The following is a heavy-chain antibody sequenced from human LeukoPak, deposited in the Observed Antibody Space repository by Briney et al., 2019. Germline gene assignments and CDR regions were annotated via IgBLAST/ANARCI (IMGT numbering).Heavy chain of an antibody. Sequence: GRSLRLSCAASGFTFSTYGIHWVRQAPGKGLEWVAVISNDGSNKYYADSVKGRFTISRDNSKKKLYLQMNSLRAEDTAVYYCAKGYYGSGTYGWFDPWGQGTLVTVSS. CDR1: GFTFSTYG. CDR3: AKGYYGSGTYGWFDP. CDR2: ISNDGSNK. J-gene: IGHJ5*02. V-gene: IGHV3-30*04. D-gene: IGHD3-10*01.